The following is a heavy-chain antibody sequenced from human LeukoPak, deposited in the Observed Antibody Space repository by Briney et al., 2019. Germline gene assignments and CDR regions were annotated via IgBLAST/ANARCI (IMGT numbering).Heavy chain of an antibody. CDR3: ARDLIAEAGYWFDP. D-gene: IGHD6-13*01. CDR2: IYYSGST. V-gene: IGHV4-59*01. CDR1: GGSISPYY. Sequence: SETLSLTCTVSGGSISPYYWSWIRQPPGKGLEWIGYIYYSGSTNYNPSLKSRVTISVDTSKNQFSLKLSSVTAADTAVYYCARDLIAEAGYWFDPWGQGTLVTVSS. J-gene: IGHJ5*02.